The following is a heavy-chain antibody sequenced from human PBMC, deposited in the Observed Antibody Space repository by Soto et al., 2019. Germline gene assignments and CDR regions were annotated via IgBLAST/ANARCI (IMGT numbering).Heavy chain of an antibody. V-gene: IGHV1-69*01. CDR1: GGTFSSYA. CDR2: IIPIFGTA. CDR3: ARDLRVGATLRPAFDI. D-gene: IGHD1-26*01. J-gene: IGHJ3*02. Sequence: QVQLVQSGAEVKKPGSSVKVSCKASGGTFSSYAISWVRQAPGQGLEWIGGIIPIFGTANYAQKFQGRVTITADESTSTAYMELSSLRSEDTAVYYCARDLRVGATLRPAFDIWGQGTMVTVSS.